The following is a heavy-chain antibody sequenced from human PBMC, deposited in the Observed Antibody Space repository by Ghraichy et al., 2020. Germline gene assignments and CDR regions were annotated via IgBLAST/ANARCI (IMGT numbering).Heavy chain of an antibody. V-gene: IGHV3-23*01. CDR3: AKGYSGYSSASDY. CDR2: ISDSGDTT. Sequence: GESLNISCTVSGFTFSKYGMNWVRQAPGKGLEWVSGISDSGDTTYYADSVKGRFTTSRDNSKNTLYVQMSSLRAEDTAVYYCAKGYSGYSSASDYWGQGTLVPLSS. J-gene: IGHJ4*02. CDR1: GFTFSKYG. D-gene: IGHD6-6*01.